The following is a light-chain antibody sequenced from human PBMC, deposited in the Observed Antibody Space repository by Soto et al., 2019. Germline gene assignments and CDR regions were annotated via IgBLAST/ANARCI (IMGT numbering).Light chain of an antibody. CDR3: QQYDSSPRT. CDR1: QSLRSTS. J-gene: IGKJ1*01. CDR2: GAS. V-gene: IGKV3-20*01. Sequence: EIVLTQSPRTLSLPPGERATLSCRASQSLRSTSLAWYQQKPGQAPRLLISGASTRAADIPDRFSGSGSGTDFTLTIGRLEPEDLAVYYCQQYDSSPRTFGQGTKVDIK.